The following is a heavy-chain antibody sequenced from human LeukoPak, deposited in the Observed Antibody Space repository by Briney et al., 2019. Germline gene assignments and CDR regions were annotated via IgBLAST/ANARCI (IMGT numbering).Heavy chain of an antibody. J-gene: IGHJ3*02. CDR1: GFTGSSNY. CDR3: ARGPGIGYCSSTSCYSAVRAFDI. Sequence: GGSLRLSCAASGFTGSSNYMSWVRQAPGKGREWVSVIYSGGSTYDADSVKGRFTISRDNSKNTLYLQMNSLRAEDTAVYYCARGPGIGYCSSTSCYSAVRAFDIWGQGTMVTVSS. V-gene: IGHV3-53*01. CDR2: IYSGGST. D-gene: IGHD2-2*02.